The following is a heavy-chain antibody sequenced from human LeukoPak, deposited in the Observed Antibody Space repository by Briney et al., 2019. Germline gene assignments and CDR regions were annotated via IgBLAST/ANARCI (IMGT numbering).Heavy chain of an antibody. V-gene: IGHV3-23*01. Sequence: GGSLRLFCAASGFTFSSFAMTWVRQAPGKGLEWLSAISGSGTYSYYADSVKGRLTISRDNSKNTLYLQMNSLRGEDTAVYYCAKDREGTIADYFDYWGQGTLVTVSS. CDR1: GFTFSSFA. CDR2: ISGSGTYS. CDR3: AKDREGTIADYFDY. D-gene: IGHD1-7*01. J-gene: IGHJ4*02.